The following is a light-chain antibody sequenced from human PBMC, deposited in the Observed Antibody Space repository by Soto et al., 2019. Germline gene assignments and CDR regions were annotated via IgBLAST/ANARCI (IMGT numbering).Light chain of an antibody. CDR3: QHYSSSPLT. CDR2: GAS. CDR1: QSVSSSS. V-gene: IGKV3-20*01. J-gene: IGKJ4*02. Sequence: EIVLTQSPGTLSLSPGETATLSCRASQSVSSSSLAWYQQKPGQAPRLLIYGASSRATGIPDRFSGSGSGTDFTLTISRLEPEAFQVYYCQHYSSSPLTFGGGTKVDIK.